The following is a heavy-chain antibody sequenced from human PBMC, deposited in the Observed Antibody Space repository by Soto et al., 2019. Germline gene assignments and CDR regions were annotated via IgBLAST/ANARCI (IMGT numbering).Heavy chain of an antibody. V-gene: IGHV4-59*01. CDR1: GCSISSYY. CDR3: ARAPGSSSWYYFDY. J-gene: IGHJ4*02. Sequence: SETLSLTCTFSGCSISSYYWSWIRQPPGKGLEWIGYIYYSGSTNYNPSLKSRVTISVDTSKNQFSLKLSSVTAADTAVYYCARAPGSSSWYYFDYWGQGTLVTVSS. CDR2: IYYSGST. D-gene: IGHD6-13*01.